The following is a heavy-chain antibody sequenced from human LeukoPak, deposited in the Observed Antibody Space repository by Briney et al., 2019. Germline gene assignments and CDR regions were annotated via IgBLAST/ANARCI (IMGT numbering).Heavy chain of an antibody. CDR1: GFTFSSYG. CDR2: IWYGGSNK. CDR3: AKSTGTTGYFDY. J-gene: IGHJ4*02. V-gene: IGHV3-30*02. D-gene: IGHD1-7*01. Sequence: PGGSLRLSCAASGFTFSSYGMHWVRQAPGKGLEWVAVIWYGGSNKYYADSVKGRFTISRDNSKNTLYLQMNSLRAEDTAVYYCAKSTGTTGYFDYWGQGTLVTVSS.